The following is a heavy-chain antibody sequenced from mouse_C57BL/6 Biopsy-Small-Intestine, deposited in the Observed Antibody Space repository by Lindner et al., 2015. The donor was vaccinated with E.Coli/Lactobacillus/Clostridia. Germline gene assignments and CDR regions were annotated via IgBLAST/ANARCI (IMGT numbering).Heavy chain of an antibody. CDR2: INPITGGT. J-gene: IGHJ2*01. CDR1: GYSFTGYY. D-gene: IGHD2-10*01. V-gene: IGHV1-42*01. Sequence: VQLQESGPELVKPGASVKISCKASGYSFTGYYMNRVKQSPEKSLEWIGEINPITGGTTYKQKFKAKATLTVDKSSSTAYMQLKSLTSEDSAVYYCARSYYDNLDYWGQGTTLTVSS. CDR3: ARSYYDNLDY.